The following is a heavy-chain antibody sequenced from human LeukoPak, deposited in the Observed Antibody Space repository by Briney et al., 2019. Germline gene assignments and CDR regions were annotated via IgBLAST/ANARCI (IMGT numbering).Heavy chain of an antibody. Sequence: VESLKISCKGSGYSFTSYWVAWVRQMPGKGLEWMGIILPADSDTRYSPSFQGQVTISVDKSINTAYLQWSSLKASDTAMYYCARHRYFQLWGQGTLVTVSS. CDR3: ARHRYFQL. CDR2: ILPADSDT. J-gene: IGHJ1*01. CDR1: GYSFTSYW. V-gene: IGHV5-51*01.